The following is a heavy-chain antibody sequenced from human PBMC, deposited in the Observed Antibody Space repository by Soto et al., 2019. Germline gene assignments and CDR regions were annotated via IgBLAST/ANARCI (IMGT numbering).Heavy chain of an antibody. J-gene: IGHJ6*02. Sequence: EASVKVSCKASGGTFSSYAISWVRQAPGQGLEWMGGIIPIFGTANYAQKFQGRVTITADKSTSTAYMELSSLRSEDTAVYYCARDGGCSSTSCYRGDYYYYYGMDVWGQGTTVTVSS. V-gene: IGHV1-69*06. CDR1: GGTFSSYA. CDR2: IIPIFGTA. CDR3: ARDGGCSSTSCYRGDYYYYYGMDV. D-gene: IGHD2-2*02.